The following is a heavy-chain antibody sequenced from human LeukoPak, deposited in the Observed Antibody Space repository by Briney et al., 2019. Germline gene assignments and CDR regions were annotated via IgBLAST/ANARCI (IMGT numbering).Heavy chain of an antibody. CDR2: IKHDGSEK. CDR3: ATDRGWRTSGYYLYYFEY. V-gene: IGHV3-7*01. J-gene: IGHJ4*02. D-gene: IGHD3-3*01. Sequence: GGSLRLSCAASGFTFSNAWMTWVRQAPGKGLEWVASIKHDGSEKYYVDSVRGRFTISRDNTMNSLYLQMSSLRTEDTAVYYCATDRGWRTSGYYLYYFEYWGQGTLVTYSS. CDR1: GFTFSNAW.